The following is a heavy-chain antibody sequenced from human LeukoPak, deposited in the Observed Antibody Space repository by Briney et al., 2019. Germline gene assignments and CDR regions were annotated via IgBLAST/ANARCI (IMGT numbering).Heavy chain of an antibody. CDR3: ATASGPGVTFDF. CDR2: ISSGSSTM. CDR1: GFTFSTYS. D-gene: IGHD3-10*01. J-gene: IGHJ4*02. V-gene: IGHV3-48*01. Sequence: GGSLRLSCAASGFTFSTYSMNWVRQAPGKGLEWVSYISSGSSTMYYADSVRGRFTISRDNAKSSLYLQMNSLRAEDTAVYYCATASGPGVTFDFWGQGTLVTVSS.